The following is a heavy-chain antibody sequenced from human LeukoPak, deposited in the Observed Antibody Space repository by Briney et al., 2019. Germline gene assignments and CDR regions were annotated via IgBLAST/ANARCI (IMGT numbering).Heavy chain of an antibody. CDR2: ISWNSGSI. V-gene: IGHV3-9*01. D-gene: IGHD1-26*01. J-gene: IGHJ6*02. Sequence: PGGSLRLSCAASGFTFDDYAMHWVRQAPGKGLEWVSGISWNSGSIGYADSVKGRFTISRDNAKNSLYLQMNSLRAEDTALYHCAKGAMADLANGMDVWGQGTTVTVSS. CDR3: AKGAMADLANGMDV. CDR1: GFTFDDYA.